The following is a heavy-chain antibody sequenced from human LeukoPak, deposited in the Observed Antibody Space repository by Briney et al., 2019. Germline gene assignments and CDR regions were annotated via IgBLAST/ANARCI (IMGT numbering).Heavy chain of an antibody. J-gene: IGHJ4*02. D-gene: IGHD3-16*02. CDR2: INPSGGST. CDR1: GYTFTSYY. Sequence: ASVKVSCKASGYTFTSYYMHWVRQAPGQGLEWMGIINPSGGSTSYAQKFQGRVTMTRDTSTSTVYMELSSLRSEDTAVYYCARGVMITFEGVIEPQLYDYWGQGTLVTVSS. V-gene: IGHV1-46*01. CDR3: ARGVMITFEGVIEPQLYDY.